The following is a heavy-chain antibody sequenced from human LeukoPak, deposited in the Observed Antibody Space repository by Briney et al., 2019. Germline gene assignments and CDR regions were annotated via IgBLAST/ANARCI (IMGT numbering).Heavy chain of an antibody. D-gene: IGHD6-19*01. CDR2: INPSGGST. J-gene: IGHJ6*02. CDR1: GYTFTSYY. Sequence: ASVKVSCKASGYTFTSYYMHWVRQAPGQGLEWMGIINPSGGSTSYAQKFQGRVTMTRDTSTSTVYMELSSLRSEDTAVYYCARKIAVAGTGDYYYYYGMDVWGQGTTVTVSS. V-gene: IGHV1-46*01. CDR3: ARKIAVAGTGDYYYYYGMDV.